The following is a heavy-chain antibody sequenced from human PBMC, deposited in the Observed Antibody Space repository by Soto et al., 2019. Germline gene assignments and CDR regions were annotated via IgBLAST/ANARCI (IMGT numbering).Heavy chain of an antibody. Sequence: QVQLVESGGGVVQPGRSLTIFCTASGFTFKHNAMHWIRQAPAKGLEWVADISYDGSTKNYADSVKGRFTISRDNSKNTLSLQMSALKGEDTATYYCAREGIAESGPNYYDFSGQGTLVAVSS. D-gene: IGHD6-13*01. CDR2: ISYDGSTK. V-gene: IGHV3-30-3*01. CDR3: AREGIAESGPNYYDF. CDR1: GFTFKHNA. J-gene: IGHJ4*02.